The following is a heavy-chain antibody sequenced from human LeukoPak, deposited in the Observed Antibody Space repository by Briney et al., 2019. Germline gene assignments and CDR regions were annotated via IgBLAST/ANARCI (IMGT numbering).Heavy chain of an antibody. CDR3: ARGDALDSSGWYLPNYYYYYGMDV. CDR2: IYSGGST. V-gene: IGHV3-66*01. J-gene: IGHJ6*02. CDR1: GFTFGDYV. Sequence: PGGSLRLSCTASGFTFGDYVLTWVRQAPGKGLEWVSVIYSGGSTYYADSVKGRFTISRDNSKNTLYLQMNSLRAEDTAVYYCARGDALDSSGWYLPNYYYYYGMDVWGQGTTVTVSS. D-gene: IGHD6-19*01.